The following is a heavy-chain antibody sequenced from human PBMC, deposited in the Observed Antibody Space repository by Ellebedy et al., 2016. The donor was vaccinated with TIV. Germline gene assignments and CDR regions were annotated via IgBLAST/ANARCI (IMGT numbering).Heavy chain of an antibody. CDR2: IIPIFGTA. CDR3: ARVDEKDKWSQLDY. J-gene: IGHJ4*02. Sequence: SVKVSXXASGGTFSSYAISWVRQAPGQGLEWMGGIIPIFGTANYAQKFQGRVTITADESTSTAYMELSSLRSEDTAVYYCARVDEKDKWSQLDYWGQGTLVTVSS. V-gene: IGHV1-69*13. D-gene: IGHD2-15*01. CDR1: GGTFSSYA.